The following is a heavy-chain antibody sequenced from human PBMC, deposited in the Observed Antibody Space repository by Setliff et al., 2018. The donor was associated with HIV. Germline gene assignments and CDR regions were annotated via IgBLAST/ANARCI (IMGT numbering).Heavy chain of an antibody. CDR1: GLTFSNYW. Sequence: PGGSLRLSCVASGLTFSNYWMHWVRQAPGKGLEWVSRIDSDGSDTNYADSVKGRFTISRDNAKNSLYLQMNSLRAEDTAVYYCATDRGTYWGQGTLVTVSS. D-gene: IGHD1-7*01. V-gene: IGHV3-74*01. CDR2: IDSDGSDT. CDR3: ATDRGTY. J-gene: IGHJ4*02.